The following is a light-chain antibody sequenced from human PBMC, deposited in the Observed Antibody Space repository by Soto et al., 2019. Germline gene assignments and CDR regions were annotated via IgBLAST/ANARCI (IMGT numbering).Light chain of an antibody. J-gene: IGLJ2*01. Sequence: QSVLAQQPSASGTPGQRVTISCSGSNSNIGRNDVTWYQQVPGTAPQCLIYSNDQRPSGVPDRISGSRSGTSASLAISGLRSGDEAEYYCAAWDDTLRARVFGGGTQLTVL. CDR2: SND. V-gene: IGLV1-47*02. CDR3: AAWDDTLRARV. CDR1: NSNIGRND.